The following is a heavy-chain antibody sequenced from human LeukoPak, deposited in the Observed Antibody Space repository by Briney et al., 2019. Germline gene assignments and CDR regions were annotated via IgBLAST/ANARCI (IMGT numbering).Heavy chain of an antibody. J-gene: IGHJ4*02. D-gene: IGHD4-17*01. V-gene: IGHV3-53*01. CDR1: GFTVSSNY. CDR2: IYSRGST. CDR3: ARGVYGDSPKY. Sequence: PGGSLRLSCAASGFTVSSNYMSWVRQAPAKGPEWVSVIYSRGSTYYADSVKGRFTIPRDNSKNTLYLQMNSLRAEDTAVYYCARGVYGDSPKYWGQGTLVTVSS.